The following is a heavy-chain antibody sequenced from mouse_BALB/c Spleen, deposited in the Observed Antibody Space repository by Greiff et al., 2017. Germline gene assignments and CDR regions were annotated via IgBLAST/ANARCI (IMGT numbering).Heavy chain of an antibody. V-gene: IGHV14-4*02. J-gene: IGHJ2*01. Sequence: VQLQQSGAELVRSGASVKLSCTASGFNIKDYYMHWVKQRPEQGLEWIGWIDPENGDTEYAPKFQGKATMTADTSSNTAYLQLSSLTSEDTAVYYCNCYDGYFDYWGQGTTLTVSS. CDR3: NCYDGYFDY. CDR2: IDPENGDT. D-gene: IGHD2-3*01. CDR1: GFNIKDYY.